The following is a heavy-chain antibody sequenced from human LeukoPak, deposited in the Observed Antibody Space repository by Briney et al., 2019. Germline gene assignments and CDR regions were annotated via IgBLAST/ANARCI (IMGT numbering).Heavy chain of an antibody. J-gene: IGHJ5*02. V-gene: IGHV4-34*01. CDR2: INHSGST. CDR3: ARARSGYGWFDP. D-gene: IGHD5-12*01. CDR1: GGSFSGYY. Sequence: SETLSLTCAVYGGSFSGYYWSWIRQPPGKGLERIGEINHSGSTNYNPSLKSRVTISVDTSKNQFSLKLSSVTAADTAVYYCARARSGYGWFDPWGQGTLVTVSS.